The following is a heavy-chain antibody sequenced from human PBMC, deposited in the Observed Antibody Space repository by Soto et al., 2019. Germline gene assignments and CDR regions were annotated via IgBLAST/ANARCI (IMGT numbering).Heavy chain of an antibody. J-gene: IGHJ5*02. V-gene: IGHV2-5*02. CDR1: GFSLSTSGVG. D-gene: IGHD3-10*01. CDR3: AHNGGSGSYYIPFGDWFDP. Sequence: QITLKESGPTLAKPTQTLTLTCTFSGFSLSTSGVGVGWIRQPPGKALEWLALIYRDDDKRYSPSLKSRLTITKDTSNTQVVLTMTNMDPADLDTYYCAHNGGSGSYYIPFGDWFDPWGEGTLVTVSS. CDR2: IYRDDDK.